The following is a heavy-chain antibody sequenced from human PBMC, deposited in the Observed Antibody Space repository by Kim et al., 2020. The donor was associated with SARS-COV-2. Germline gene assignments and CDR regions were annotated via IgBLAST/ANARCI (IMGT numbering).Heavy chain of an antibody. V-gene: IGHV1-69*13. CDR1: GGTFSSYA. CDR2: IIPIFGTA. D-gene: IGHD2-2*01. Sequence: SVKVSCKASGGTFSSYAISWVRQAPGQGLEWMGGIIPIFGTANYAQKFQGRVTITADESTSTAYMELSSLRSEDTAVYYCARVGGVVPAATDEYYFDYWGQGTLVTVSS. J-gene: IGHJ4*02. CDR3: ARVGGVVPAATDEYYFDY.